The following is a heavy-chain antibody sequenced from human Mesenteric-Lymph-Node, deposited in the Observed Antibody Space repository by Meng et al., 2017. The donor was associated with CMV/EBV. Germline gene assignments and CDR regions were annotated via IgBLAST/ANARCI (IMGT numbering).Heavy chain of an antibody. D-gene: IGHD5-18*01. V-gene: IGHV1-2*02. CDR1: GYTFIGYY. CDR2: INPNSGGT. J-gene: IGHJ4*02. Sequence: ASVKVSCKASGYTFIGYYMHWVRQAPGKGLEWMGWINPNSGGTNYAQKFQGRVTMTRDTSISTAYMELSRLRSDDTAVYYCAKWLWTLYYFDYWGQGTLVTVSS. CDR3: AKWLWTLYYFDY.